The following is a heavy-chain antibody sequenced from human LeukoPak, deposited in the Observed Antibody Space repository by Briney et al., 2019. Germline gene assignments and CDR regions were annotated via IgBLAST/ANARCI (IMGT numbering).Heavy chain of an antibody. V-gene: IGHV4-34*01. CDR1: GGSPDFSGYY. J-gene: IGHJ5*02. D-gene: IGHD3-3*01. CDR3: ARHYYDFWSGYYGGDWFDP. Sequence: SETLSLTCAVSGGSPDFSGYYWTWVRQPPGKGLEWIGEINHGGNTNYNASLKSRAIISRNTSKNQFSLKLSSVTAADTAVYYCARHYYDFWSGYYGGDWFDPWGQGTLVTVSS. CDR2: INHGGNT.